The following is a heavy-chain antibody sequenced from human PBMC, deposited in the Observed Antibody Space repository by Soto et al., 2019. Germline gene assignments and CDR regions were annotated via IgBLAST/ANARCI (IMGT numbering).Heavy chain of an antibody. CDR1: GFTFSSYG. J-gene: IGHJ4*02. CDR2: ISYDGSNK. V-gene: IGHV3-30*18. D-gene: IGHD6-13*01. CDR3: AKCIAAADLFDY. Sequence: GVSLRLSCAASGFTFSSYGMHWVRQAPGKGLEWVAVISYDGSNKYYADSVKGRFTISRDNSKNTLYLQMNSLRAEDTAVYYCAKCIAAADLFDYWGQGTLVTVSS.